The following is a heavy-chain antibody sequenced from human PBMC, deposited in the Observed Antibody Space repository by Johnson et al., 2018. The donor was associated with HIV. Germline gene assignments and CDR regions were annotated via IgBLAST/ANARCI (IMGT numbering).Heavy chain of an antibody. CDR2: MSFDGTNK. J-gene: IGHJ3*01. Sequence: QVQLVESGGGLVQPGKSVTLSCVGSGLSFSNFVMHWVRQAPGKGLEWVAAMSFDGTNKYYTDSVRGRFTISRDNSRNTLYLQMNSLRVEDTAVYYCAKVGHCGGDCNFEVHEDAFDVWGQGTMVTVSS. V-gene: IGHV3-30-3*01. CDR3: AKVGHCGGDCNFEVHEDAFDV. D-gene: IGHD2-21*02. CDR1: GLSFSNFV.